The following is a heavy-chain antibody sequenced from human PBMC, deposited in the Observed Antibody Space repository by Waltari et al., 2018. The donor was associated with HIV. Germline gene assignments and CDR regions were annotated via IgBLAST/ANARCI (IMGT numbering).Heavy chain of an antibody. CDR3: VRAAIYSRGCFDY. J-gene: IGHJ4*02. D-gene: IGHD6-19*01. CDR1: GYTFTSYD. Sequence: QVQLVQSGAEVKKPVASVKVSCKASGYTFTSYDINWVRQATGQGLEWMGWMNPNIGDTGYEQKFQSRITTTSNTSISTVYMELSSLTSEETAVYYCVRAAIYSRGCFDYWGQGTLVTVSS. CDR2: MNPNIGDT. V-gene: IGHV1-8*01.